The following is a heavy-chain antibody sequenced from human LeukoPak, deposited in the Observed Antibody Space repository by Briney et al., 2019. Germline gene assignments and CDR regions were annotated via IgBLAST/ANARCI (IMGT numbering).Heavy chain of an antibody. D-gene: IGHD3-22*01. CDR1: GGSISSGDYS. V-gene: IGHV4-30-4*01. J-gene: IGHJ5*02. CDR3: ARPYYYDSRIDP. CDR2: MYYNGST. Sequence: PSQTLSLTCTVSGGSISSGDYSWSWIRQPPGKGLEWIAYMYYNGSTYYNPSLKSRVTMSADTSKNQLSLKLSSVTAADTAVYYCARPYYYDSRIDPWGQGILVTVSS.